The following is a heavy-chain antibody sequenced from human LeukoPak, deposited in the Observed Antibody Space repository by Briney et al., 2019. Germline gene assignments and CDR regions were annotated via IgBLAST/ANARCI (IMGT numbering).Heavy chain of an antibody. CDR3: ARDTTAPLTTSLGYFTY. CDR2: IKQDGSQK. Sequence: GGSLGLSCAASGFTFSSYWMSWVRQAPGKGLEWVANIKQDGSQKYYVDSVKGRFTISRDNAKNSLDLQMNSLRGEDTAVYYCARDTTAPLTTSLGYFTYWGQGTLVTVSS. J-gene: IGHJ4*02. CDR1: GFTFSSYW. D-gene: IGHD4-17*01. V-gene: IGHV3-7*01.